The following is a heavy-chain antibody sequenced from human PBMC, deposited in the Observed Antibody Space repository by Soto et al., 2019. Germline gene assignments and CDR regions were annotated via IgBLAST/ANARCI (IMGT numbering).Heavy chain of an antibody. J-gene: IGHJ6*02. CDR2: ISGSGGST. CDR3: AKGEWPQLPGMDV. D-gene: IGHD3-3*01. CDR1: GFTFGSYA. V-gene: IGHV3-23*01. Sequence: GGSLRLSCAASGFTFGSYAMTWVRQAPGKGLEWVSAISGSGGSTYYADSVKGRFTISRDNSKNTLYLQMNSLRAEDTAVYYCAKGEWPQLPGMDVRGQGTTVTVSS.